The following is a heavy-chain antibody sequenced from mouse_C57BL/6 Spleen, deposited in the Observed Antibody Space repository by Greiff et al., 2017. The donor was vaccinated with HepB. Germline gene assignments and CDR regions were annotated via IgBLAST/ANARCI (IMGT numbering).Heavy chain of an antibody. J-gene: IGHJ2*01. CDR1: GFTFSSYA. D-gene: IGHD2-5*01. V-gene: IGHV5-9-1*02. Sequence: EVKLMESGEGLVKPGGSLKLSCAASGFTFSSYAMSWVRQTPEKRLEWVAYISSGGDYIYYADTVKGRFTISRDNARNTLYLQMSSLKSEDTAMYYCTRDGYSNYPFDYWGQGTTLTVSS. CDR3: TRDGYSNYPFDY. CDR2: ISSGGDYI.